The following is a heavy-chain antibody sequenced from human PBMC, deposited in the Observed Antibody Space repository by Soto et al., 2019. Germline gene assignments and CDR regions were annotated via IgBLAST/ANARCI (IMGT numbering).Heavy chain of an antibody. D-gene: IGHD4-17*01. V-gene: IGHV2-70*01. J-gene: IGHJ5*02. CDR2: IDWDDGK. Sequence: SGPTLVNPTQTLTLTCSFSGFSLTTSGMCEGWIRQPPGKALEWLALIDWDDGKFYSPSLKTRLTISKDTSKNQVVLTMTSMDPVDTATYFCARITQGDYFWFDPWGPGTLVTVSS. CDR3: ARITQGDYFWFDP. CDR1: GFSLTTSGMC.